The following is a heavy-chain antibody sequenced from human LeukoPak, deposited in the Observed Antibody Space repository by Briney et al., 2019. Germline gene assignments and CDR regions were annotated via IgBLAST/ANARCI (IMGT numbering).Heavy chain of an antibody. CDR1: GYTFTSYD. CDR2: MNPNSGNT. V-gene: IGHV1-8*01. D-gene: IGHD3-10*01. CDR3: ASGGPDYYGSASDFDY. Sequence: GASVKVSCKASGYTFTSYDINWVRQATGQGLEWMGWMNPNSGNTGYAQKFQGRVTMTRNTSISTAYMELSSLRSEDTAVYYCASGGPDYYGSASDFDYWGQGTLVTVSS. J-gene: IGHJ4*02.